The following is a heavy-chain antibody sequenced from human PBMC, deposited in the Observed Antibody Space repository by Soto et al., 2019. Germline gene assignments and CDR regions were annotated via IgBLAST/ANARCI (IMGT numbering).Heavy chain of an antibody. CDR3: ARDQYYYESSGYGSSYGLDV. D-gene: IGHD3-22*01. V-gene: IGHV4-30-4*01. Sequence: SETLSLTCTVSGGSISSGDHYWSWIRQSPGKGLEWIGYIYHSGNTYYNPSLKSRVSISVDTSKNQFSLHLSSVTAADTAVYFCARDQYYYESSGYGSSYGLDVWGQGTTVTVSS. CDR2: IYHSGNT. CDR1: GGSISSGDHY. J-gene: IGHJ6*02.